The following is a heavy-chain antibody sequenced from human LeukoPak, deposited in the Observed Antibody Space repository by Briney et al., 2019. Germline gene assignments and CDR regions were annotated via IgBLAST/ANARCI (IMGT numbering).Heavy chain of an antibody. V-gene: IGHV3-21*06. Sequence: MAGGSLRLSCAAPGFTFSTYNMNWVRHAPGKGLEWISSITSSSSYIYYADSVKGRFTISRDNAKNSLFLQMNNLSPDDTAVYFCARDPYSGNYGNYYYYYMDVWGKGTTVTISS. CDR3: ARDPYSGNYGNYYYYYMDV. D-gene: IGHD1-26*01. CDR1: GFTFSTYN. J-gene: IGHJ6*03. CDR2: ITSSSSYI.